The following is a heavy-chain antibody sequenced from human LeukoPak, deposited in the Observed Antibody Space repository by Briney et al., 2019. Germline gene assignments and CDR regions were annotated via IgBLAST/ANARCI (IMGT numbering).Heavy chain of an antibody. CDR2: MYYSGST. CDR1: GVSINSSQYY. Sequence: SETLSLTCAVSGVSINSSQYYWGWLRPPPGKGLEWIGTMYYSGSTYYNPSLKSRVTISVDTSKIQFFLNLSSVAAADTAVYYCARQREEYIDCWGQGTLVSVSS. CDR3: ARQREEYIDC. J-gene: IGHJ4*02. D-gene: IGHD6-6*01. V-gene: IGHV4-39*01.